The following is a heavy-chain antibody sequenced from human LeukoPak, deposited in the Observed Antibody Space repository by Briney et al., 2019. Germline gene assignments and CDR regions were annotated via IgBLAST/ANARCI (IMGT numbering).Heavy chain of an antibody. Sequence: ASVKVSCKASGYTFTSYYMHWVRQAPGQGLEWMGIINPSGGGTSYAQKFQGRVTMTRETSTSTVYMELSSLRSEDTAVYYCARDPRLLRYFDWLASPIYYFDYWGQGTLVTVSS. J-gene: IGHJ4*02. CDR3: ARDPRLLRYFDWLASPIYYFDY. D-gene: IGHD3-9*01. CDR1: GYTFTSYY. CDR2: INPSGGGT. V-gene: IGHV1-46*01.